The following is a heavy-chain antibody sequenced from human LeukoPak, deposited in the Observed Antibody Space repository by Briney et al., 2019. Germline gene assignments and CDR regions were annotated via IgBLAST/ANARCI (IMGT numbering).Heavy chain of an antibody. D-gene: IGHD3-22*01. CDR3: ARQGVSSYQYYFDY. CDR1: GGSISSYF. Sequence: SETLSLTCTVSGGSISSYFWSWIRQTPGKGLEWIGDIHYSGSTNYNPSLKSRVTISVDTSKNQFSLQLTSVTAADTAVYYCARQGVSSYQYYFDYWGQGTLVTVSS. J-gene: IGHJ4*02. CDR2: IHYSGST. V-gene: IGHV4-59*08.